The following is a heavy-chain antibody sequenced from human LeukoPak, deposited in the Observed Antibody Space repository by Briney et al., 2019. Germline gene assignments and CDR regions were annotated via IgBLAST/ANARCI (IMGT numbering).Heavy chain of an antibody. CDR1: GGSISSYY. D-gene: IGHD5-18*01. Sequence: SETLSLTCTVSGGSISSYYWSWIRQPPGKGLEWIGYIYYSGSTNYNPSLKSRVTISVDTSKNQFSLKLSSVTAADTAVYYCARGGSGYSYGYLYYFDYWGQGTLVTVSS. J-gene: IGHJ4*02. CDR3: ARGGSGYSYGYLYYFDY. CDR2: IYYSGST. V-gene: IGHV4-59*01.